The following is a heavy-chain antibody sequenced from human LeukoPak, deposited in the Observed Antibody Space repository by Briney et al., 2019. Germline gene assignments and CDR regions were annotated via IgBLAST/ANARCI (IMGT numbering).Heavy chain of an antibody. D-gene: IGHD4-23*01. CDR3: ASYGGNSRYYYGMDV. CDR2: IYYSGST. J-gene: IGHJ6*02. Sequence: SETLSLTCTVSGGSISSSSYYWGWIRQPPGKGLEWIGSIYYSGSTYYNPSLKSRVTISVDMSENQFSLKLSSVTAADTAVYYCASYGGNSRYYYGMDVWGQGTTVTVSS. V-gene: IGHV4-39*07. CDR1: GGSISSSSYY.